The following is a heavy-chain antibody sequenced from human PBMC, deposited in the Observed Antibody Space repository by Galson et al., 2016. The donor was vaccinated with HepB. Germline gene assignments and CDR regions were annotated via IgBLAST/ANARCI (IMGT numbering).Heavy chain of an antibody. CDR2: IKQDGSDK. J-gene: IGHJ6*02. D-gene: IGHD3-22*01. Sequence: SLRLSCAASGFIFRTYWMSWVRQAPGKGLEWVANIKQDGSDKDYVDSVKGRFTISRDNAQSSLFLQMNSLRAEDTAVYFCAKDLKDGTYYLDYWGQGTTVAVSS. V-gene: IGHV3-7*01. CDR1: GFIFRTYW. CDR3: AKDLKDGTYYLDY.